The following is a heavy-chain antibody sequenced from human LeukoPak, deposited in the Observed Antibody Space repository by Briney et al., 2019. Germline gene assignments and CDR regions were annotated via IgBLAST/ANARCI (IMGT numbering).Heavy chain of an antibody. J-gene: IGHJ4*02. CDR3: ARDHVRYHI. Sequence: GGSLRLSCVDSGFIFSSYTMNWVRQAPGKGLERVAVISYDGNNRDYADSVSGRFTISRDNSKNTLYLDMKTLRPDDTAVYYCARDHVRYHIWGQGTLVTVSS. D-gene: IGHD2-2*01. CDR1: GFIFSSYT. V-gene: IGHV3-30-3*01. CDR2: ISYDGNNR.